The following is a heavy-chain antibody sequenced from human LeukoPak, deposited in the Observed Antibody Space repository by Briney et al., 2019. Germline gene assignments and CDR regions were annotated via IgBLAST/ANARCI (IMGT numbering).Heavy chain of an antibody. CDR2: INPNSGGT. CDR1: GYTFTSYY. V-gene: IGHV1-2*02. CDR3: ARDSRIVATLEYYYMDV. D-gene: IGHD5-12*01. J-gene: IGHJ6*03. Sequence: ASVKVSCKASGYTFTSYYMHWVRQAPGQGLEWMGWINPNSGGTNYAQKFQGRVTMTRDTSISTAYMELSRLRSDDTAVYYCARDSRIVATLEYYYMDVWGKGTTVTISS.